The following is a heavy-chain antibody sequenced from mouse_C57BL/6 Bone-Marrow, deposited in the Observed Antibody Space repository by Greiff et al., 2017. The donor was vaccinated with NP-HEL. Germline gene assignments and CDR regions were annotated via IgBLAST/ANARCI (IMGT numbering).Heavy chain of an antibody. CDR2: IDPETGGT. CDR3: TRGFYDYDGYFDV. J-gene: IGHJ1*03. V-gene: IGHV1-15*01. D-gene: IGHD2-4*01. Sequence: LKQSGAELVRPGASVTLSCKASGYTFTDYEMHWVKQTPVHGLEWIGAIDPETGGTAYNQKFKGKAILTADKTSSSAYMELRSLTSEDSAVYYCTRGFYDYDGYFDVWGTGTTVTVSS. CDR1: GYTFTDYE.